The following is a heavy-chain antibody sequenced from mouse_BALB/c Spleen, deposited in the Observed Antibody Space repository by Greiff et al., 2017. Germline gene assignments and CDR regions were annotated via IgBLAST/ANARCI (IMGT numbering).Heavy chain of an antibody. CDR2: IWAGGST. Sequence: VQVVESGPGLVAPSQSLSITCTVSGFSLTSYGVHWVRQPPGKGLEWLGVIWAGGSTNYNSALMSRLSISKDNSKSQVFLKMNSLQTDDTAMYYCARDLLREYYFDYWDQGTTLTVSS. D-gene: IGHD1-1*01. CDR1: GFSLTSYG. V-gene: IGHV2-9*02. J-gene: IGHJ2*01. CDR3: ARDLLREYYFDY.